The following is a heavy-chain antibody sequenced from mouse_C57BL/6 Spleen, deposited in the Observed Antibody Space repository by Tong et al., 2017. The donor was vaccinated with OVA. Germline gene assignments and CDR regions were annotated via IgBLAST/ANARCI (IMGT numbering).Heavy chain of an antibody. J-gene: IGHJ1*03. CDR1: GFTFTDYG. CDR2: ISSGSSTT. V-gene: IGHV5-17*01. CDR3: ARRDGGYRWYDEV. Sequence: EVQLQESGAGLVKPGGSLKLSCTASGFTFTDYGMHWVHQAPEKGLEWVAYISSGSSTTYYYDKVKGRFTITRDNAKNTLIRQMSSLRSEDTDLYYWARRDGGYRWYDEVWGTATTVTVSS. D-gene: IGHD1-1*02.